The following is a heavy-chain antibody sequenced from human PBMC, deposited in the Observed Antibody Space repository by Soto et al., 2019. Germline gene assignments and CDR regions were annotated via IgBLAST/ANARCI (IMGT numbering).Heavy chain of an antibody. CDR1: GFTFSSYW. J-gene: IGHJ4*02. D-gene: IGHD3-22*01. Sequence: GGSLRLSCAASGFTFSSYWVSWVRQAPGKGLEWVANIKQDGSEKYYVDSVKGRFTISRDNAKNSLYLQMNSLRAEDTAVYYCARDPPAPYYYDSSGYYWASPDDYWGQGTLVTVS. CDR3: ARDPPAPYYYDSSGYYWASPDDY. CDR2: IKQDGSEK. V-gene: IGHV3-7*01.